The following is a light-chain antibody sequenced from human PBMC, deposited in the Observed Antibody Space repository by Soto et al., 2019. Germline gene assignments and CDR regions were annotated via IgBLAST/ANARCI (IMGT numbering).Light chain of an antibody. CDR1: QSVSSN. CDR2: GAS. CDR3: QQYNNWWT. Sequence: EIVMTQSPPTHSVSTREIATLSCRASQSVSSNLAWYQQKPGQAPRLLIYGASTRATGIPARFSGSGSGTEFTLTISSLQSEDFAVYYCQQYNNWWTFSQGTKVDIK. V-gene: IGKV3-15*01. J-gene: IGKJ1*01.